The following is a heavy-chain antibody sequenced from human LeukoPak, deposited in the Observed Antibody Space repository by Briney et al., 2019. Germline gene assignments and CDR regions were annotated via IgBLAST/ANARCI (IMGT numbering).Heavy chain of an antibody. CDR1: GHTLTKIF. J-gene: IGHJ3*02. V-gene: IGHV1-24*01. CDR2: VDPEDYET. CDR3: ATHAESSGPDAFDI. D-gene: IGHD3-22*01. Sequence: AAVPVSRKVSGHTLTKIFMDWVGQAPGKGGEGVGGVDPEDYETINAQKFQGRVTMTEDTSTDTAYMELSSLRSEDTAVYYCATHAESSGPDAFDIWGQGTMVTVSS.